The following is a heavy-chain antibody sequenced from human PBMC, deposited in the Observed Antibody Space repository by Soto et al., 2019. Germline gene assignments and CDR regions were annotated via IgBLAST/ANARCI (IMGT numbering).Heavy chain of an antibody. Sequence: ASVKVSCKASGYTFTSYGISWVRQAPGQGLEWMGWISAYNGNTNYAQKLQGRVTMTTDTSTSTAYMELRSLRSDDTAVYYCARGLGDRAPFYYYYYYMDVWGKGTTVTVSS. CDR1: GYTFTSYG. J-gene: IGHJ6*03. CDR3: ARGLGDRAPFYYYYYYMDV. CDR2: ISAYNGNT. D-gene: IGHD3-16*01. V-gene: IGHV1-18*01.